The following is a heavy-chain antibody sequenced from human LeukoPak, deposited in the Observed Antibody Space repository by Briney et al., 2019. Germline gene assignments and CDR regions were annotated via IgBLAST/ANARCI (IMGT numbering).Heavy chain of an antibody. CDR1: GFTFSVYS. CDR3: ARDRAYYDSSGYYYPAIYYYYMDV. CDR2: ITTSSSDM. Sequence: PGVSLRLSCAASGFTFSVYSMNWVRQAPGKGLEWVSSITTSSSDMYYADSVKGRFTISRDNAKNSLFLQMNSLRAEDTAVYYCARDRAYYDSSGYYYPAIYYYYMDVWGKGTTVTVSS. V-gene: IGHV3-21*01. D-gene: IGHD3-22*01. J-gene: IGHJ6*03.